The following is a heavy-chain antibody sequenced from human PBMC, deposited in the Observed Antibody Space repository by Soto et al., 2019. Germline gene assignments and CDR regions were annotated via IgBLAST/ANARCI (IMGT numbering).Heavy chain of an antibody. CDR2: IIPIFGTV. V-gene: IGHV1-69*12. J-gene: IGHJ6*02. CDR3: AGPPELTRIYYYYGMDV. D-gene: IGHD1-7*01. CDR1: GGTFSSYA. Sequence: QVQLVQSGAEVKKPGSSVKVSCKASGGTFSSYAISWVRQAPGQGLEWMGGIIPIFGTVNYAQKFQGRVTITADESTSTAYMELSSLRSEDTAVYYCAGPPELTRIYYYYGMDVWGQGTTVTVSS.